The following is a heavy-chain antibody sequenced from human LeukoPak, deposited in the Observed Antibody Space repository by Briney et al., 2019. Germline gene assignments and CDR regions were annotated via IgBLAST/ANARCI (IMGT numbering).Heavy chain of an antibody. CDR3: ARDYYDNSLTYFDY. V-gene: IGHV4-39*02. J-gene: IGHJ4*02. CDR2: IYYSGST. D-gene: IGHD3-22*01. Sequence: SETLSLTCTVSGGSISSSSYYWGWIRQPPGKGLEWIGSIYYSGSTYYNPSLKSRVTISVDTSKNQFSLKLSSVTAADTAVYYCARDYYDNSLTYFDYWGQGTLVTVSS. CDR1: GGSISSSSYY.